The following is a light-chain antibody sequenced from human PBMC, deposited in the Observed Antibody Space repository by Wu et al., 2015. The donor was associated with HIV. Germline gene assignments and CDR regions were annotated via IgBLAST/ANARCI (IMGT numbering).Light chain of an antibody. CDR1: QGISSY. Sequence: IRMTQSPSSLSASTGDRVTITRRASQGISSYLAWYQQKPGKAPKLLIYAASTLQSGVPSRFSGSGSGTDFTLTISCLQSEDFATYYCQQYYSYPRTFGQGTKLEIK. V-gene: IGKV1-8*01. J-gene: IGKJ2*01. CDR3: QQYYSYPRT. CDR2: AAS.